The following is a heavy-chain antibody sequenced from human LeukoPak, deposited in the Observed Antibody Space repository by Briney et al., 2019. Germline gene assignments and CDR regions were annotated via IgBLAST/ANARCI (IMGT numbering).Heavy chain of an antibody. CDR1: GGSISSSSYY. V-gene: IGHV4-39*07. CDR3: ARDPASTMVRGVISPLYYFDY. Sequence: SETLSLTCTVPGGSISSSSYYWGWIRQPPGKGLEWIGNIYYSGSTYYNPSLKSRVTISVDTSKNQFSLKLSSVTAADTAAYYCARDPASTMVRGVISPLYYFDYWGQGTLVTVSS. J-gene: IGHJ4*02. CDR2: IYYSGST. D-gene: IGHD3-10*01.